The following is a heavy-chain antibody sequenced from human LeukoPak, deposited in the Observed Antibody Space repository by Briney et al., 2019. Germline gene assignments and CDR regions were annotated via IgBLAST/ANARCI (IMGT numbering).Heavy chain of an antibody. V-gene: IGHV3-7*01. J-gene: IGHJ4*02. CDR1: GFTFSSYS. D-gene: IGHD6-13*01. CDR3: ARKAAALDY. Sequence: GGSLRLSCAASGFTFSSYSMNWVRQAPGKGLEWVANIKQDGSGKYYVDSVKGRFTISRDNAKNSLYLQINSLRAEDTAVYYCARKAAALDYWGQGTLVTVSS. CDR2: IKQDGSGK.